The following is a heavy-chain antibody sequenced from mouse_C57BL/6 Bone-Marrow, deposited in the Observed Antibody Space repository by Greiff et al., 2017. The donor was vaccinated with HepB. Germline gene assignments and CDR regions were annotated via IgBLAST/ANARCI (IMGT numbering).Heavy chain of an antibody. D-gene: IGHD1-1*01. CDR1: GYTFTSYW. J-gene: IGHJ2*01. Sequence: QVQLQQPGAELVRPGSSVKLSCKASGYTFTSYWMHWVKQRPIQGLEWIGNIDPSDSETHYNQKFKDKATLTVDKSSSTAYMQLSSLTSEDSAVYYCARWDYYGRPFDYWGQGTTLTVSS. V-gene: IGHV1-52*01. CDR3: ARWDYYGRPFDY. CDR2: IDPSDSET.